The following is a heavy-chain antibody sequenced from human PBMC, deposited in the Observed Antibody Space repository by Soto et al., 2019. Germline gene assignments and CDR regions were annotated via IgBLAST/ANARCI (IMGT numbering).Heavy chain of an antibody. CDR1: GYSVTSYW. CDR3: ARGTEVGVTPRIPYYYYGMDV. CDR2: IDPSDSYT. Sequence: GECLKISCKGSGYSVTSYWISWVRQMPGKGLEWMGRIDPSDSYTNYSPSFQGHVTISADKSISTAYLQWSSLKASDTAMYYCARGTEVGVTPRIPYYYYGMDVWGQGTTVTVS. D-gene: IGHD2-15*01. V-gene: IGHV5-10-1*01. J-gene: IGHJ6*02.